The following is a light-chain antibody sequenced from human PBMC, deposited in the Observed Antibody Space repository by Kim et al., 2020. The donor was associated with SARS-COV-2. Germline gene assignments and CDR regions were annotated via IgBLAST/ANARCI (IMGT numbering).Light chain of an antibody. V-gene: IGKV2-28*01. Sequence: DIVMTQSPLSLPVTPGEPASISCRSSQSLLHSNGNNYLDWYLQNPGQSPQLLIYLASNRASGVPDRFSGSGSGSDFTLKITREAAEEGGIYNWMQELQITPRFGKGRKVE. CDR1: QSLLHSNGNNY. CDR3: MQELQITPR. CDR2: LAS. J-gene: IGKJ2*03.